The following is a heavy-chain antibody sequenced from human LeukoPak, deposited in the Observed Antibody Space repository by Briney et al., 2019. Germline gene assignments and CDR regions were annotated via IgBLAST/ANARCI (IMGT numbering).Heavy chain of an antibody. CDR2: MYTSGTT. Sequence: SETLSLTCTVSGDSISIYYWSWIRQPAGKGLEWIGRMYTSGTTNYKPSLKSRVTMSVDTSKNQSSLKLSSVTAADTAVYYCARASHWNQLHYFDYWGQGTLVTVSS. J-gene: IGHJ4*02. D-gene: IGHD1-1*01. CDR3: ARASHWNQLHYFDY. CDR1: GDSISIYY. V-gene: IGHV4-4*07.